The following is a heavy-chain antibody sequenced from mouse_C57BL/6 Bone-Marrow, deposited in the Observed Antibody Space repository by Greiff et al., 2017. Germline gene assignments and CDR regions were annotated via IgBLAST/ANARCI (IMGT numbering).Heavy chain of an antibody. CDR2: ISSGSSTI. D-gene: IGHD1-1*02. V-gene: IGHV5-17*01. CDR1: GFTFSDYG. J-gene: IGHJ4*01. CDR3: ARLYGYYAMDY. Sequence: EVQRVESGGGLVKPGGSLKLSCAASGFTFSDYGMHWVRQAPEKGLEWVAYISSGSSTIYYADTVKGRFTISRDNAKNTLFLQMTSLRSEDTAMYYCARLYGYYAMDYWGQGTSVTVSS.